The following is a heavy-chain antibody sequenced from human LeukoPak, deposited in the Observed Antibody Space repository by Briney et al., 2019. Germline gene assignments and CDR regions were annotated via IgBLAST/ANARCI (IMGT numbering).Heavy chain of an antibody. V-gene: IGHV1-2*06. CDR1: GYTFTGYY. J-gene: IGHJ5*02. D-gene: IGHD3-9*01. CDR3: ASVLRYFDWPTRFDP. CDR2: INPNSGGT. Sequence: GASVKVSCKASGYTFTGYYMHWVRQAPGQGLEWMGRINPNSGGTNYAQKFQGRVTMTTDTSTSTAYMELRSLRSDDTAVHYCASVLRYFDWPTRFDPWGQGTLVTVSS.